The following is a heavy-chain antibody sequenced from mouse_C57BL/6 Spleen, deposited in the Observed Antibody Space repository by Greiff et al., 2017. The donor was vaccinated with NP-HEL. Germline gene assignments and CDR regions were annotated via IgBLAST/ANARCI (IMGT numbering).Heavy chain of an antibody. CDR2: IYPGDGDT. V-gene: IGHV1-82*01. J-gene: IGHJ4*01. D-gene: IGHD3-3*01. Sequence: VQLVESGPELVKPGASVKISCKASGYAFSSSWLNWVKQRPGKGLEWIGRIYPGDGDTNYNGKFTGKATLTADKSSSTAYMQLSSLTSEDSAVYFCASGLEDAMDYWGQGTSVTVSS. CDR3: ASGLEDAMDY. CDR1: GYAFSSSW.